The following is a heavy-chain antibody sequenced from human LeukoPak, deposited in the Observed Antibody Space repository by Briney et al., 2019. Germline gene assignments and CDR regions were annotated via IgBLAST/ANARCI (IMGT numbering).Heavy chain of an antibody. J-gene: IGHJ6*02. Sequence: PGGSLRLSCAASGFTFSSYGMHWVRQAPGKGLEWVAVISYDGSNKYYADSVKGRFTISRDNSKNTLYLQMNSLRAEDTAVYYCARDFGDNYDYYYYGMDVWGQGTTVTVSS. CDR3: ARDFGDNYDYYYYGMDV. CDR1: GFTFSSYG. V-gene: IGHV3-30*19. D-gene: IGHD3-16*01. CDR2: ISYDGSNK.